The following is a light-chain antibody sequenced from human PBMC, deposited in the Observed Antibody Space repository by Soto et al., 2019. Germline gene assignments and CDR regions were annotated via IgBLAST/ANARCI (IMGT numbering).Light chain of an antibody. CDR2: DVS. Sequence: SALTQPASVSGSPGQSITISCTGTSSDVGGYNYVSRYQQHPGKAPKLMIYDVSNRPSGVSNRFSGSKSGNTASLTISGLQAEDEADYYCSSYTSSSTPVFGGGTKVTVL. CDR1: SSDVGGYNY. J-gene: IGLJ2*01. CDR3: SSYTSSSTPV. V-gene: IGLV2-14*01.